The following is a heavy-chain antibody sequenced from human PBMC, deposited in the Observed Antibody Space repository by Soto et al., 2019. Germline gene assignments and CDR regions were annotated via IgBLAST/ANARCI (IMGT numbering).Heavy chain of an antibody. J-gene: IGHJ4*02. V-gene: IGHV3-30*18. CDR2: ITCNGGNI. CDR1: GFTFSRYG. Sequence: HPGGSLRLSCAASGFTFSRYGMHWVRQAPGKGLEWVTVITCNGGNICYADSVKGRFTISRDNAKNSLYLQMNSLRAEDTALYYCAKGVDSSSSEVVLDYWGQGTLVTVSS. D-gene: IGHD6-6*01. CDR3: AKGVDSSSSEVVLDY.